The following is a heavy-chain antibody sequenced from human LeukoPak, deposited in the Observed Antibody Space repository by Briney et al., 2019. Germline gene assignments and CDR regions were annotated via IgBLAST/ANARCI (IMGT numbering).Heavy chain of an antibody. Sequence: SETLSLTCSVSGDSISSSSYFWGWIRQSPGQGLEWIGTFYHTGNTYYNPSLKSRVTISLDTSSNQFSLRLISVIVADTAVYYCARMRSYWYFDLWGRGTLVAVSS. CDR1: GDSISSSSYF. V-gene: IGHV4-39*01. CDR3: ARMRSYWYFDL. J-gene: IGHJ2*01. CDR2: FYHTGNT.